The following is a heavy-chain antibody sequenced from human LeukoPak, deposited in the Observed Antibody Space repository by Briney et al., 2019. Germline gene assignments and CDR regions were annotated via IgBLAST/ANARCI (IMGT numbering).Heavy chain of an antibody. CDR1: GGSISSGGYY. J-gene: IGHJ3*02. V-gene: IGHV4-30-2*01. CDR3: ARRETYGGNSQGAFDI. CDR2: IYHSGST. D-gene: IGHD4-23*01. Sequence: SETLSLTCTVSGGSISSGGYYWSWIRQPPGKGLEWIGYIYHSGSTYYHPSLKSRVTISVDTSRNQFSLKLSSVTAADTAVYYCARRETYGGNSQGAFDIWGQGTMVTVSS.